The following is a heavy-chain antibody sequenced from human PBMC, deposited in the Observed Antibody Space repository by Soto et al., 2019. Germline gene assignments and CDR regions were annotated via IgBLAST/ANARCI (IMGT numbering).Heavy chain of an antibody. V-gene: IGHV3-49*03. CDR2: IRSKPYGGAT. CDR3: ARTQYLDY. Sequence: EVQLVESGGGLVQPGRSLRLSCTAAGFTFGDYAMSWFRQAPGKGLEWVGFIRSKPYGGATEYAASVKGRFTISRDDSKSIAYLQMNSLKTEDTAVYYCARTQYLDYWGQGTLVTVSS. CDR1: GFTFGDYA. J-gene: IGHJ4*02.